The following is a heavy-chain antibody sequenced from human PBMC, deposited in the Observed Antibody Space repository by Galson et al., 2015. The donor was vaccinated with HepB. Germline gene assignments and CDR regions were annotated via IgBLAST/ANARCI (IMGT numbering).Heavy chain of an antibody. CDR2: IYSGGST. Sequence: SLRLSCAASGFTVSSNYMSWVRQAPGKGLEWVSVIYSGGSTYYADSVKGRFTIPRDNSKNTLYLQMNSLRAEDTAVYYCAREGYYDSSGYYYPEPGVGAFDIWGQGTMVTVSS. V-gene: IGHV3-66*01. D-gene: IGHD3-22*01. CDR3: AREGYYDSSGYYYPEPGVGAFDI. J-gene: IGHJ3*02. CDR1: GFTVSSNY.